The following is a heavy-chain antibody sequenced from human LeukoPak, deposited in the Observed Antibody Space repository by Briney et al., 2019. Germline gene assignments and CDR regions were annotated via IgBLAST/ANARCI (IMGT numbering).Heavy chain of an antibody. CDR3: AKDHYWSIDY. D-gene: IGHD3-3*01. V-gene: IGHV3-74*01. J-gene: IGHJ4*02. CDR1: GFDFSSNW. CDR2: IKGDGIST. Sequence: GGSLRLSWAASGFDFSSNWMHWVRHAPGQGLVWVSRIKGDGISTNYADSVKGRFTISRDIAKNTLYLQMNSLRAEDTGVYYCAKDHYWSIDYWGRGTLVTVSS.